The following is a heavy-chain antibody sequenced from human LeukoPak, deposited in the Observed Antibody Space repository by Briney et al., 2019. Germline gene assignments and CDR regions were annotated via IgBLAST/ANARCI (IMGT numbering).Heavy chain of an antibody. D-gene: IGHD1-26*01. J-gene: IGHJ4*01. CDR3: AREDSGTSIDY. CDR2: IYYSGNT. CDR1: GGSITSYY. V-gene: IGHV4-59*01. Sequence: KTSETLSLTCTVSGGSITSYYYTWIRQPLGKGLEWIGYIYYSGNTNYNPSLKSRVTMSLDMSKNQFSLRLTSVTAADTAVYYCAREDSGTSIDYWGQGTLVTVSS.